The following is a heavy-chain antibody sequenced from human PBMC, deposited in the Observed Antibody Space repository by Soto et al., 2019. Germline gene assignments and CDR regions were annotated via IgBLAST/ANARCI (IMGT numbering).Heavy chain of an antibody. V-gene: IGHV1-69*13. CDR2: IIPIFGTA. CDR3: ASKRWLQFNYYYYYGMDV. CDR1: GGTFSSYA. J-gene: IGHJ6*02. Sequence: SVKVSCKASGGTFSSYAISWVRQAPGQGLEWMGGIIPIFGTANYAQKFQGRVTITADESTSTAYMELSSLRSEDTAVYYCASKRWLQFNYYYYYGMDVWGQGTTVTVSS. D-gene: IGHD5-12*01.